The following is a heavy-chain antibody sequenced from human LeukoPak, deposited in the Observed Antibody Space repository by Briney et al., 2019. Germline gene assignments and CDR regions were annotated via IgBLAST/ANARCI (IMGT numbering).Heavy chain of an antibody. CDR1: GFTFSSYS. CDR2: ISSSSYI. J-gene: IGHJ4*02. Sequence: GGSLRLSCAASGFTFSSYSMNWVRQAPGKGLEWVSSISSSSYIYYADSVKGRFTISRDNAKNSLYLQMNSLRAEDTAVYYCAKDSGHSSSWYYWGQGTLVTVSS. V-gene: IGHV3-21*04. D-gene: IGHD6-13*01. CDR3: AKDSGHSSSWYY.